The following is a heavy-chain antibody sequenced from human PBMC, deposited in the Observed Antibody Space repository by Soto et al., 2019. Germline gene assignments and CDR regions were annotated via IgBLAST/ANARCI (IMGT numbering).Heavy chain of an antibody. CDR1: GFSFSSFA. CDR3: ARENSVQAWLHHFDH. D-gene: IGHD5-18*01. V-gene: IGHV3-48*03. J-gene: IGHJ4*02. CDR2: ISDDGASI. Sequence: GESLKISCEASGFSFSSFAMNWVRQAPGRGLERVSYISDDGASIYYADSLKGRFTISRDNAKNSLSLQMNNLRAEDTAVYYCARENSVQAWLHHFDHWGLGTLVTVS.